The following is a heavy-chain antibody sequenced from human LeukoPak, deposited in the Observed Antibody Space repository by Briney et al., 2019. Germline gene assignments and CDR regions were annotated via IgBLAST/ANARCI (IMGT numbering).Heavy chain of an antibody. CDR3: ARARGDGYSYYYYYYMDV. V-gene: IGHV4-59*01. CDR1: GGSISSYY. D-gene: IGHD5-24*01. CDR2: IYYSGST. J-gene: IGHJ6*03. Sequence: SETLSLTCTVSGGSISSYYWSWIRQPPGKGLEWIGYIYYSGSTNYNPSLKSRVTISVDTSKNQFSLKLSSVTAADTAVYYCARARGDGYSYYYYYYMDVWGKGTTVTISS.